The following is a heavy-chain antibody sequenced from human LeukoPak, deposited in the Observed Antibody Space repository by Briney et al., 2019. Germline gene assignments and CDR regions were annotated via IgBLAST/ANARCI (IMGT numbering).Heavy chain of an antibody. CDR1: GFTFSSYG. Sequence: PGRSLSLSCAASGFTFSSYGMHWVRQAPDKGLEWVAVIRYDGSKKYYADSVKGRFTISRDSSKNTLYLQMNSLRAEDTAVYYCARDYNFYFDYWGQGTLVTVSS. D-gene: IGHD3-10*01. CDR3: ARDYNFYFDY. J-gene: IGHJ4*02. CDR2: IRYDGSKK. V-gene: IGHV3-33*01.